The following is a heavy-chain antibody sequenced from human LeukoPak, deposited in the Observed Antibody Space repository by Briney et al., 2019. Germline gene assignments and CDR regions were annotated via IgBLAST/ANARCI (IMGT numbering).Heavy chain of an antibody. CDR2: IFYAGKT. CDR3: ARIFDS. J-gene: IGHJ4*02. V-gene: IGHV4-61*08. CDR1: GDSFRSGGLY. Sequence: SETLSLTCTLSGDSFRSGGLYWGWIRQPPGKRPEWIGDIFYAGKTNYSPSLKSRATISLDTSKSQFSLKLTSMTAADTAVYYCARIFDSWGQGVLVTVSS.